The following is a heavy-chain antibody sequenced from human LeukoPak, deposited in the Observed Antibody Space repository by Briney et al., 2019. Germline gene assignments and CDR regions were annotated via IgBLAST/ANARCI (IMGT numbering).Heavy chain of an antibody. Sequence: PGGSLRLSCAASGFTFSYYGFHWVRQAPGKGLEWVAVIWYDGSDKYYADSVKGRFTISRDNSKNTLYLQMNSLRAEDTAVYYCAKDVGYCGGGSCYLFDYWGQGTLVTVSS. J-gene: IGHJ4*02. V-gene: IGHV3-33*06. CDR1: GFTFSYYG. D-gene: IGHD2-15*01. CDR3: AKDVGYCGGGSCYLFDY. CDR2: IWYDGSDK.